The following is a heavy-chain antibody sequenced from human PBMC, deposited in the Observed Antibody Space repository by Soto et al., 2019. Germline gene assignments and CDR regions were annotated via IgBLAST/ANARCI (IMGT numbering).Heavy chain of an antibody. CDR1: GVTFSSYA. Sequence: EVQLLESGGGLVQPGGSLRLSCVASGVTFSSYAMSWVRQAPGKGLEWVSAVSKGGLDTNYAAFVTGRFTISRDNSKNTLYLQMNRLRAEDTAVYYCAKDRHRSGSPHPFDYWGQGTLVNVSS. CDR3: AKDRHRSGSPHPFDY. J-gene: IGHJ4*02. V-gene: IGHV3-23*01. CDR2: VSKGGLDT. D-gene: IGHD3-22*01.